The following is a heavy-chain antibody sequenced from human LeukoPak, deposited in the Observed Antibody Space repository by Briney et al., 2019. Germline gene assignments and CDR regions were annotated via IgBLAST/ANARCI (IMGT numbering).Heavy chain of an antibody. J-gene: IGHJ4*02. CDR1: GFTVRSYS. D-gene: IGHD3-10*01. CDR3: ARVSGFGDYFEFDS. CDR2: ICGGGNT. V-gene: IGHV3-66*02. Sequence: GGSLRLSCVASGFTVRSYSMSWVRQAPGKGLEWVSVICGGGNTNYEDSVKSRFAISRDNSENTLYLQLNSLRTADTAFYYCARVSGFGDYFEFDSWGQGTMVTVSS.